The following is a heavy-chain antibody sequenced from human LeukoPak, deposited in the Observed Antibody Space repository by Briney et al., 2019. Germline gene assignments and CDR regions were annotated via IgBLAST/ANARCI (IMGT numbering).Heavy chain of an antibody. J-gene: IGHJ6*03. CDR2: IYYSGST. D-gene: IGHD3-10*01. V-gene: IGHV4-59*01. CDR3: ARGPPPHYYGSAYMDV. Sequence: SETLSLTCTVSGGSISSYYWSWIRQPPGKGLEWIGYIYYSGSTNYNPSLKSRVTISVDTPKNQFSLKLSSVTAADTAVYYCARGPPPHYYGSAYMDVWGKGTTVTVSS. CDR1: GGSISSYY.